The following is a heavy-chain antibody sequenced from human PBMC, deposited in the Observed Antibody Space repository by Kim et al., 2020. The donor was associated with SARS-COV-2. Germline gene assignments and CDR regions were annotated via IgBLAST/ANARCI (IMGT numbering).Heavy chain of an antibody. CDR1: GGTFSSYA. D-gene: IGHD3-22*01. Sequence: SVKVSCKASGGTFSSYAISWVRQAPGQGLEWMGGIIPIFGTANYAQKFQGRVTLTADESTSTAYMELSSLRSEDTAVYYCARERAGDYYDSSGYYYFDYWGQGTLVTVSS. CDR3: ARERAGDYYDSSGYYYFDY. J-gene: IGHJ4*02. CDR2: IIPIFGTA. V-gene: IGHV1-69*13.